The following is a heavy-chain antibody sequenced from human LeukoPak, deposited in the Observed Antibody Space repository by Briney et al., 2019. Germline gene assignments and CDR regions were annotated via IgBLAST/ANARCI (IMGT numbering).Heavy chain of an antibody. D-gene: IGHD6-13*01. V-gene: IGHV1-2*02. CDR1: GDTFTAYY. J-gene: IGHJ5*02. CDR3: ARSIAAAVGNWFDP. CDR2: INPNSGGT. Sequence: ASVKVSCKASGDTFTAYYMHWVRQAPGHGLEWMGWINPNSGGTNYAQKFQGRVTMTRDTSISTAYMELSRLRSDDTAVYYCARSIAAAVGNWFDPWGQGTLVTVSS.